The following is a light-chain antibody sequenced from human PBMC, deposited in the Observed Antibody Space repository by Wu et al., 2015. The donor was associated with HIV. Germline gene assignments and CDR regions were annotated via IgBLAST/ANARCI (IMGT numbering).Light chain of an antibody. CDR1: QSVSSY. Sequence: ATLSLSPGERATLSCRASQSVSSYLAWYQQKPGQAPRLLIYDASNRATGIPARFSGSGSGTDFTLTISSLEPEDFAVYYCQQRSNRPPVTFGQGTRLEIK. J-gene: IGKJ5*01. V-gene: IGKV3-11*01. CDR2: DAS. CDR3: QQRSNRPPVT.